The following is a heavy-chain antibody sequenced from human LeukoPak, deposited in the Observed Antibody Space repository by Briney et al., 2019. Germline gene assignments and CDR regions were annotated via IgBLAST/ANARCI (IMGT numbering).Heavy chain of an antibody. CDR1: GFTFSSYG. V-gene: IGHV3-48*02. Sequence: GGSLRLSCAASGFTFSSYGMNWVRQAPGKGLEWVSYISSSSSTIYYADSVEGRFTISRDNAKNSLYLQMNSLRDEDTAVYYCAREALGTVAGLGGAFDIWGQGTMVTVSS. CDR2: ISSSSSTI. CDR3: AREALGTVAGLGGAFDI. D-gene: IGHD6-19*01. J-gene: IGHJ3*02.